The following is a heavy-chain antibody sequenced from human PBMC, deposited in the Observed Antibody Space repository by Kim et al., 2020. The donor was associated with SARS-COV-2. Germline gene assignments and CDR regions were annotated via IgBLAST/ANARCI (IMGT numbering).Heavy chain of an antibody. D-gene: IGHD3-9*01. Sequence: AQKDQGRVTMTRDTSTSTAYMELRSLRSDDTAVYFCARVLPYFDWFFDYWGQGTLVTVSS. CDR3: ARVLPYFDWFFDY. V-gene: IGHV1-18*01. J-gene: IGHJ4*02.